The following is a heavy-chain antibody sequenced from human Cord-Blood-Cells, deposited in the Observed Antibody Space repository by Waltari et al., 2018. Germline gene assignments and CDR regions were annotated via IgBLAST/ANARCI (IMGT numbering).Heavy chain of an antibody. J-gene: IGHJ4*02. CDR1: GGTFRSSA. D-gene: IGHD3-10*01. CDR3: ARGNYGSGSYDC. CDR2: MIPILGTA. Sequence: QVQLVQSGAEVKKPGSSVKVSCKASGGTFRSSALSWVPPAPGQGLEWRGGMIPILGTANDAQKVQGRVTLTADESTSTAYMELSSVRAEDTAVYYCARGNYGSGSYDCWGQGTLVTVSS. V-gene: IGHV1-69*01.